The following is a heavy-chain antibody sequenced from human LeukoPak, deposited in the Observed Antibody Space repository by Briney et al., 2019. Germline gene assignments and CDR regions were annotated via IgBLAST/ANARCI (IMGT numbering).Heavy chain of an antibody. J-gene: IGHJ4*02. CDR2: ISSSDNTI. CDR1: GFTFSDYY. V-gene: IGHV3-11*01. CDR3: ARDLTTVTSFDF. D-gene: IGHD4-17*01. Sequence: PGGSLRLSCAASGFTFSDYYMSWIRQAPGKGLEWISYISSSDNTIFYADSVKGRFTISRDNAKNSLYLQMNSLRAEDTAFYYCARDLTTVTSFDFGGQGTLVTVSS.